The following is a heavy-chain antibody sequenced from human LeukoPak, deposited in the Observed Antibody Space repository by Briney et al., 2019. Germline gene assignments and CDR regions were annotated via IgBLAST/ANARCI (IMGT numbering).Heavy chain of an antibody. D-gene: IGHD5-12*01. CDR3: ARQAPRYSGYDRLLHFDP. CDR2: IYYSGST. CDR1: GGSISSSTYY. V-gene: IGHV4-39*01. Sequence: SETLSLTCTVSGGSISSSTYYWSWIRQPPGKGLEWIGSIYYSGSTYYNPSLKSRGTISVDTSKNQFSLKVSSVTAAATAVYYCARQAPRYSGYDRLLHFDPWGQGTLVTVSS. J-gene: IGHJ5*02.